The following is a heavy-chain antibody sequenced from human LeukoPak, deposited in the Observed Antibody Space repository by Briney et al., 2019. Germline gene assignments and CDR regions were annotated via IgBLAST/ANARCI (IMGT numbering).Heavy chain of an antibody. J-gene: IGHJ4*02. CDR3: ARFDDYGLY. V-gene: IGHV3-64*01. CDR1: GFTFSSYA. Sequence: GGFLSLSCAASGFTFSSYAMHWVRQAPGKGLEYVSAISSNGGSTYYASSVKGRFTISRDKSKNTLYLQMGSLRAEDMAVYYCARFDDYGLYWGQGTLVTVSS. CDR2: ISSNGGST. D-gene: IGHD4-17*01.